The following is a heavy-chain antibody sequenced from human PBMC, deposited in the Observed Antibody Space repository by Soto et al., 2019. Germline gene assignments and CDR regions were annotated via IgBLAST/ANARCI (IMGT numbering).Heavy chain of an antibody. V-gene: IGHV3-21*01. J-gene: IGHJ4*02. CDR1: GFTFSSYS. D-gene: IGHD4-17*01. CDR2: ISSSSSYI. Sequence: GGSLRLSCAASGFTFSSYSMNWVRQAPGKGLEWVSSISSSSSYIYYADSVKGRFTISRDNAKNSLYLQMNSLRAEDTAVYYCARRGGYDYGDSTNLNQFDYWGQGTLVTVSS. CDR3: ARRGGYDYGDSTNLNQFDY.